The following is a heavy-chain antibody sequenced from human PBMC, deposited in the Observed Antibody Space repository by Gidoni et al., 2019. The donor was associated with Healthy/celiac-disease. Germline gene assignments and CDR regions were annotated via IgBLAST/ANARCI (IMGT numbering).Heavy chain of an antibody. CDR3: ARAGHYGSGSYYPYPLYY. CDR2: IYHSGST. J-gene: IGHJ4*02. Sequence: QLQLQESGSGLVKPSQTLSLTCTVSGGSISSGGYSWSWIRQPPGKGLEWIGYIYHSGSTYYNPSLKSRVTISVDRSKNQFSLKLSSVTAADTAVYYCARAGHYGSGSYYPYPLYYWGQGTLVTVSS. CDR1: GGSISSGGYS. D-gene: IGHD3-10*01. V-gene: IGHV4-30-2*01.